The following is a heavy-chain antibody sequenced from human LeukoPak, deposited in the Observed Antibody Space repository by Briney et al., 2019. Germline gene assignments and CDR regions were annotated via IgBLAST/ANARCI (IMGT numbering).Heavy chain of an antibody. CDR3: ARGEMATVYFDY. CDR1: GGTFSSYA. D-gene: IGHD5-24*01. CDR2: IIPIFGTA. J-gene: IGHJ4*02. V-gene: IGHV1-69*05. Sequence: SVKVSCKASGGTFSSYAISWVRQAPGQGLEWLGGIIPIFGTANYAQKFQGRVTITTDESTSTAYMELSSLRSEDTAVYYCARGEMATVYFDYWGQGTLVTVSS.